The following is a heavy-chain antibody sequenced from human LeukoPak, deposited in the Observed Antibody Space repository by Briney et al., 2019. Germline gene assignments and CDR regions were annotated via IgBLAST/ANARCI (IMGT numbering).Heavy chain of an antibody. D-gene: IGHD3-22*01. Sequence: GSLSLSCAASGFTFSSAAITWVRQAPGKGLEWVSTVTGSDDRTYYAESVKGSFKISRDYSKNRLHLQMNSLRVEDTAIYYCAKGPHVGSGYHPDYWGQGNLVTVSS. CDR1: GFTFSSAA. CDR2: VTGSDDRT. V-gene: IGHV3-23*01. J-gene: IGHJ4*02. CDR3: AKGPHVGSGYHPDY.